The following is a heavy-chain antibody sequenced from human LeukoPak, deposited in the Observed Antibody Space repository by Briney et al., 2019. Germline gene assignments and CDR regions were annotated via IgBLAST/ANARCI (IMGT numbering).Heavy chain of an antibody. D-gene: IGHD6-19*01. CDR3: ARRGRTGYSSYMDV. V-gene: IGHV4-34*01. CDR1: GGSFSGYY. J-gene: IGHJ6*03. Sequence: SPSETLSLTCAVYGGSFSGYYWSWIRQPPGKGLEWIGEINHSGSTNYNPSLKSRVTISVDTSKNQFSLKLSSVTAADTAVYYCARRGRTGYSSYMDVWGKGTTVTISS. CDR2: INHSGST.